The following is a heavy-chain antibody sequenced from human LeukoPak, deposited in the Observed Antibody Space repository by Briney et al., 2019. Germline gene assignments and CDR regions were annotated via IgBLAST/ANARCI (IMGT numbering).Heavy chain of an antibody. CDR2: ISSSTTFI. V-gene: IGHV3-21*01. J-gene: IGHJ4*02. D-gene: IGHD3-22*01. CDR1: GFSFSSFS. Sequence: GGSLRLSCAASGFSFSSFSMNWVRQAPGKGLEWVSSISSSTTFIDYADSVKGRVTISRDNAKNSLYLQMNSLRAEDTAVYYCAREYYYDSSGYYQYWGQGTLVTVSS. CDR3: AREYYYDSSGYYQY.